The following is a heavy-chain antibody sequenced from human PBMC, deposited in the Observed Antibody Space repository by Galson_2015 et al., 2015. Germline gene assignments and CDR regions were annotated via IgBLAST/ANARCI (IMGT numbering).Heavy chain of an antibody. V-gene: IGHV3-23*01. CDR1: GFSFSTYA. CDR3: AQRVASGTKYFDY. J-gene: IGHJ4*02. Sequence: SCAASGFSFSTYAMSCVRQAPGKGLEWVSNISGSSVSTYYADSVKGRFTISRDNSKNTLYLQMNGLRAEDTAVYYCAQRVASGTKYFDYWGQGTLVTVSS. D-gene: IGHD2-15*01. CDR2: ISGSSVST.